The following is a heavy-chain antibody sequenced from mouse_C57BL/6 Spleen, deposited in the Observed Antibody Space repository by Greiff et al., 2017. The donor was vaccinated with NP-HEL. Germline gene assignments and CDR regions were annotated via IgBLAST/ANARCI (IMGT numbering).Heavy chain of an antibody. D-gene: IGHD4-1*01. CDR2: IDPETGGT. J-gene: IGHJ2*01. Sequence: QVQLKQSGAELVRPGASVTLSCKASGYTFTDYEMHWVKQTPVHGLEWIGAIDPETGGTAYNQKFKGKAILTADKSSSTAYMELRSLTSEDSAVYYCTRGLTGTSGFDYWGQGTTLTVSS. CDR3: TRGLTGTSGFDY. V-gene: IGHV1-15*01. CDR1: GYTFTDYE.